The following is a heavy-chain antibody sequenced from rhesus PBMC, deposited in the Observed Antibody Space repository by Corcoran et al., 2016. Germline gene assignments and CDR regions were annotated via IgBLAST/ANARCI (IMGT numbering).Heavy chain of an antibody. CDR1: GGSTSESSF. CDR3: ASPFERGRFEV. V-gene: IGHV4S9*01. D-gene: IGHD3-34*01. CDR2: IYANSVTT. J-gene: IGHJ5-1*01. Sequence: QVRLQASGAGLVQSSATLSLTCAVSGGSTSESSFWTCTRLHPGKGLEWIGNIYANSVTTYNPSLKSRVTISKDTSNNQFFLKVTSVTAADTAVYYCASPFERGRFEVWGAGILVTVSS.